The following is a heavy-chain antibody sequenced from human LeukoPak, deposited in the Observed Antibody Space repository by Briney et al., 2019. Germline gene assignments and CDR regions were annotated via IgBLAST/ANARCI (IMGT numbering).Heavy chain of an antibody. CDR3: ARQQGLQNLNFDY. D-gene: IGHD4-11*01. CDR1: GGTFSSYA. V-gene: IGHV1-69*13. CDR2: IIPIFGTA. J-gene: IGHJ4*02. Sequence: GASVKVSCKASGGTFSSYAISWVRQAPGQGLEWMGGIIPIFGTANYAQKFQGRVTITADESTSTAYMELSSLRSEDTAVYFCARQQGLQNLNFDYWGQGTLVTVSS.